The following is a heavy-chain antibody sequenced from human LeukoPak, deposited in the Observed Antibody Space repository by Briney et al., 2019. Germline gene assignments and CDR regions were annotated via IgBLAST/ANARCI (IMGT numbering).Heavy chain of an antibody. J-gene: IGHJ4*02. CDR2: ISGSGGST. Sequence: GSLRLSCAASGFTFSSYAMRWVRQAQGKRLEWVSAISGSGGSTYYADSVKGRFTISRDNSKNTLYLQMNSLRAEDTAVYYCAKDRGYSYGPPFGYWGQGTLVTVSS. CDR3: AKDRGYSYGPPFGY. CDR1: GFTFSSYA. D-gene: IGHD5-18*01. V-gene: IGHV3-23*01.